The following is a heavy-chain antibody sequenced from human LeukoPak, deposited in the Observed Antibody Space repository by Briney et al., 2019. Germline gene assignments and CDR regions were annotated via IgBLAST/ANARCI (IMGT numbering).Heavy chain of an antibody. CDR1: GYTFTSYY. Sequence: ASVKVSCKASGYTFTSYYMHWVRQAPGQGLEWMGWVSGYDYKTNYVQKFQGRVTMTIDTATSTAYMELRSLRSDDTAVYYCARDFHCSRGKCNDCFDPWGQGTLVTVSS. CDR3: ARDFHCSRGKCNDCFDP. J-gene: IGHJ5*02. V-gene: IGHV1-18*04. D-gene: IGHD2-15*01. CDR2: VSGYDYKT.